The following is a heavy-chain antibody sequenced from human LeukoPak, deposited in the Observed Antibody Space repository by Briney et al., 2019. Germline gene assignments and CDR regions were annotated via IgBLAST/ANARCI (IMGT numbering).Heavy chain of an antibody. J-gene: IGHJ4*02. CDR2: ISYDGSNK. V-gene: IGHV3-30*04. CDR1: GFTFSSYA. Sequence: GGSLRLSCAASGFTFSSYAMHWVRQAPGKGLEWVAAISYDGSNKNYADSVKGRFTISRDNSKNALYLQMNSLRAEGTTVYYCARGVRIAVAGYIDYWGQGTLVTVSS. D-gene: IGHD6-19*01. CDR3: ARGVRIAVAGYIDY.